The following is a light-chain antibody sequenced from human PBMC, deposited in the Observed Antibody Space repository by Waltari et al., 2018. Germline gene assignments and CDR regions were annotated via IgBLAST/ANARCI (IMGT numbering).Light chain of an antibody. CDR1: SGHSNNV. CDR3: SLDGHSNNVI. CDR2: VNSNGSH. V-gene: IGLV4-69*02. Sequence: QLVLTQSPSASASLGASVKLTCTLSSGHSNNVIAWHQQQPEKGPRYLMKVNSNGSHSKGDEIPDRFSGSSSGAERYLTISSLQAEDEADYYCSLDGHSNNVIFGGGTKLTVL. J-gene: IGLJ2*01.